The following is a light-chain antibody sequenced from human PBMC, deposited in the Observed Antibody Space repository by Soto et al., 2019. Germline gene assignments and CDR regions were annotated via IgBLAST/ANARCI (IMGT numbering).Light chain of an antibody. CDR1: QSIISY. CDR3: QQSYTTSYT. J-gene: IGKJ2*01. V-gene: IGKV1-39*01. CDR2: TTS. Sequence: DIQMTQSPSSLSASVGDRVTITCRASQSIISYLNWFQQKPGKAPNLLIYTTSNLQSGLPSRFSGSGSGTDFTLAISRLQPEDFATYYCQQSYTTSYTFGQGTKLEIE.